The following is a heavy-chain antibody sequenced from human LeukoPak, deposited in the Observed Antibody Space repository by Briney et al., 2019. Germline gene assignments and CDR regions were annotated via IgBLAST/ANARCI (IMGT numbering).Heavy chain of an antibody. CDR2: ISSSSSYI. D-gene: IGHD2-2*01. CDR1: GFTVSSYG. J-gene: IGHJ6*02. CDR3: ARGRVVVPAAMHYYYYYGMDV. Sequence: KPGGSLRLSCAASGFTVSSYGMTWVRLAPGKGLEWVSSISSSSSYIYYADSVKGRFTISRDNAKNSLYLQMNSLRAEDTAVYYCARGRVVVPAAMHYYYYYGMDVWGQGTTVTVSS. V-gene: IGHV3-21*01.